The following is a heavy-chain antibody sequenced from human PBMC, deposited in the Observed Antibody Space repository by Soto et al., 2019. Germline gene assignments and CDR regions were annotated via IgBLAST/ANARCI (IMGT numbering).Heavy chain of an antibody. V-gene: IGHV3-33*01. CDR2: IWYDGSNN. D-gene: IGHD3-22*01. J-gene: IGHJ5*02. CDR1: GFTFNNYG. Sequence: AQLVESGGGVVQPGRSLRLSCAASGFTFNNYGLHWVRQAPGKGLEWVALIWYDGSNNYYADSVKGRFAISRDNSKNTLYLQMNSLRAEDTAVYYCARGLNGSYVNWFDAWGQGTLVTVSS. CDR3: ARGLNGSYVNWFDA.